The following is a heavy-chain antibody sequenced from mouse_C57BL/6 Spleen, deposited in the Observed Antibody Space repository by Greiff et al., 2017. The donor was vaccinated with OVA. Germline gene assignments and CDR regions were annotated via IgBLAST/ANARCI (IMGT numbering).Heavy chain of an antibody. D-gene: IGHD3-2*02. V-gene: IGHV1-50*01. CDR3: ARRDSSGLYYAMDY. CDR1: GYTFTSYW. Sequence: QVQLKQPGAELVKPGASVKLSCKASGYTFTSYWMQWVKQRPGQGLEWIGEIDPSDSYTNYNQKFKGKATLTVDTSSSTAYMQLSSLTSEDSAVYYCARRDSSGLYYAMDYWGQGTSVTVSS. CDR2: IDPSDSYT. J-gene: IGHJ4*01.